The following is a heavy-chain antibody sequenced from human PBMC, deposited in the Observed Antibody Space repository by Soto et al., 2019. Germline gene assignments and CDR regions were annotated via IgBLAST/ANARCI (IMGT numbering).Heavy chain of an antibody. CDR1: GGSISVYY. Sequence: SETLSLTCTISGGSISVYYWSWIRQTPGKGLEWIGYIYYSGSTNYNPSLKSRVTISVDTSKNQFSLKLSSVTAADTAVYYCAGDRGGEADPPDYWGQGTLVTVSS. CDR2: IYYSGST. V-gene: IGHV4-59*01. J-gene: IGHJ4*02. CDR3: AGDRGGEADPPDY. D-gene: IGHD3-16*01.